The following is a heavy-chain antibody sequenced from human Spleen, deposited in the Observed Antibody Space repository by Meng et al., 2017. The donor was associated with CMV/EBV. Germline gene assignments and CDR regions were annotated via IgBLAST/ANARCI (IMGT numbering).Heavy chain of an antibody. CDR1: GFTFSDYS. Sequence: GESLKISCAASGFTFSDYSMHWVRQAPGKGLEWVAFIRYDGSNKYYADSVKGRFTISRDNSKNTLYLQMNSLRAEDTAVYYCAKGPRYSYGLTPEYYYYGMDVWGQGTTVTVSS. V-gene: IGHV3-30*02. CDR3: AKGPRYSYGLTPEYYYYGMDV. D-gene: IGHD5-18*01. CDR2: IRYDGSNK. J-gene: IGHJ6*02.